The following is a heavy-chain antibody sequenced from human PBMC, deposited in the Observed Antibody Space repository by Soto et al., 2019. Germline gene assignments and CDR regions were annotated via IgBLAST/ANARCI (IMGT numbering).Heavy chain of an antibody. CDR2: ISSSSSYI. CDR3: ARASGEGQQLGQYYYYYGMDV. J-gene: IGHJ6*02. CDR1: GFTFSSYS. V-gene: IGHV3-21*01. Sequence: PGGSLRLSCAASGFTFSSYSMNWVRQAPGKGLEWVSSISSSSSYIYYADSVKGRFTISRDNAKNSLYLQMNSLRAEDTAVYYCARASGEGQQLGQYYYYYGMDVWGQGTTVTVSS. D-gene: IGHD6-13*01.